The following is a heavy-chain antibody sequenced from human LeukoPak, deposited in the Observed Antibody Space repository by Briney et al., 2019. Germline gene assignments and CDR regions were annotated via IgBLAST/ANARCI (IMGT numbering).Heavy chain of an antibody. Sequence: PSETLSLTCAVYGESFSGYFWNWIRQPPGKGLEWIGEINDSGSTNYNPSLKSRLTMSVDTSKNQFSLTLNSVTAAGTAVYYCARGSRFWLGNFFRQPLFFDYWGPGNLATVSS. CDR2: INDSGST. V-gene: IGHV4-34*01. D-gene: IGHD6-19*01. CDR1: GESFSGYF. J-gene: IGHJ4*02. CDR3: ARGSRFWLGNFFRQPLFFDY.